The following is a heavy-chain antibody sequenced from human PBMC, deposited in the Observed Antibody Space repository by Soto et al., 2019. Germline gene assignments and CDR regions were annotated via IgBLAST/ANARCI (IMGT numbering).Heavy chain of an antibody. CDR3: AKDSPVGVPLWRDLHD. Sequence: EVQLLESGGGLVQPGGSLRLSCAASGFTFSNYGMSWVRQAPGKGLEWVSVISGSGGSTYYADSVKGRFTLSRDNSKNAVYLQVNGLRAEDTAVYYCAKDSPVGVPLWRDLHDWGQGTLVTVSS. V-gene: IGHV3-23*01. CDR1: GFTFSNYG. CDR2: ISGSGGST. J-gene: IGHJ1*01. D-gene: IGHD3-10*01.